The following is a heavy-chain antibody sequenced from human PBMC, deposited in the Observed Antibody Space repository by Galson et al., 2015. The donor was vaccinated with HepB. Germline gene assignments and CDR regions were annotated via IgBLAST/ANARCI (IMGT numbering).Heavy chain of an antibody. J-gene: IGHJ4*02. V-gene: IGHV3-11*01. CDR3: ARDLRGCSGDSCPLDY. D-gene: IGHD2-15*01. CDR1: RFTFSDYY. Sequence: SLRLSCAASRFTFSDYYMNWIRQAPGKGLEWVSYISGSGSTIYYADSVKGRFTISRDNAKNSLYLQMNSLRAEDTAVYYCARDLRGCSGDSCPLDYWGQGTLVTVSS. CDR2: ISGSGSTI.